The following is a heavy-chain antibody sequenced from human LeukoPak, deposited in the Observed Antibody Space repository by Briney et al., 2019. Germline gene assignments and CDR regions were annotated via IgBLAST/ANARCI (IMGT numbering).Heavy chain of an antibody. Sequence: PSETLSLTCTVSGGSISSYYWSWIRQPPGKGLEWIGYIYTSGSTNYNPSLKSRVTISVDTSKNQFSLKLSSVTAADTAVYYCARSGLYSSWYAFWWFDPWGQGTLVTVSS. J-gene: IGHJ5*02. CDR1: GGSISSYY. CDR3: ARSGLYSSWYAFWWFDP. V-gene: IGHV4-4*09. D-gene: IGHD6-13*01. CDR2: IYTSGST.